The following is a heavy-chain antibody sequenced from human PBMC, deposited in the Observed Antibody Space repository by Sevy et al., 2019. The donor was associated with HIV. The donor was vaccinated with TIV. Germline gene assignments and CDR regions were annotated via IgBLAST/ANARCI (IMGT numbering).Heavy chain of an antibody. V-gene: IGHV3-21*01. Sequence: GWSPRLSCAASGFTFSTYSMNWVRQAPGKGLEWVSSISNDYYYIYYADSVKGRFTISRDNAKNSLYLQMNNLRAEDXXXXXXXXXXXXXALDAFDFWGQGTRVTVSS. CDR3: XXXXXXXALDAFDF. CDR2: ISNDYYYI. J-gene: IGHJ3*01. CDR1: GFTFSTYS.